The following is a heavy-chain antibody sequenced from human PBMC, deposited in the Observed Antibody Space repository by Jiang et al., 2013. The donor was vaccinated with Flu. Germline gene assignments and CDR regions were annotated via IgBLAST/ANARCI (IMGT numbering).Heavy chain of an antibody. CDR3: AREATSSDAFDY. Sequence: VQLLESGGGLVQPGGSLRLSCAASGFTFGRYSMNWVRQAPGKGLEWVAYISSNGLTIHYAASVKGRFAISRDSATDSLYLQMNTLRDEDTAMYFCAREATSSDAFDYWGQGTLVTVSS. CDR1: GFTFGRYS. V-gene: IGHV3-48*02. D-gene: IGHD6-6*01. CDR2: ISSNGLTI. J-gene: IGHJ4*02.